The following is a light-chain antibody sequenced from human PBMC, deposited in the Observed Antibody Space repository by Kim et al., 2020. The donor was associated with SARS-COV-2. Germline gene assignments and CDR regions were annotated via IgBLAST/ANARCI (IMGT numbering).Light chain of an antibody. Sequence: EIRMTQSPATLSVSPGERATLFCRASQSVRDNLAWYQQKPGQAPRLLIYGASTRATDIPGRFSGSGSGTEFTLTIDSLQSEDSALCYGQGYNEWPLAFGGGTKVDIK. J-gene: IGKJ4*01. CDR2: GAS. CDR3: QGYNEWPLA. V-gene: IGKV3-15*01. CDR1: QSVRDN.